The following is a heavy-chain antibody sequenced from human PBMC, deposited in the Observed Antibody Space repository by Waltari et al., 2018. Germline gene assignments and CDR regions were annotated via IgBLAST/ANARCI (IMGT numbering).Heavy chain of an antibody. D-gene: IGHD6-13*01. J-gene: IGHJ4*02. V-gene: IGHV3-48*03. CDR3: ARDTQQQLGLFDY. CDR2: SISSGDGT. CDR1: GFTLSSYA. Sequence: EVQLVESGGGLVQPGGSLRLSCAASGFTLSSYAMNWVRQAPGRGLEWVSYSISSGDGTYYADSVKSRFTISRDNAKNSLYLQMNSLRVEDTAVYYCARDTQQQLGLFDYWGQGTLVTVSS.